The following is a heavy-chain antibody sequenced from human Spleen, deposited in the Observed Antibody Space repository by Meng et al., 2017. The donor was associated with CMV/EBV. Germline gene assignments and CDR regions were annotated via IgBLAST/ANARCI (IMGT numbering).Heavy chain of an antibody. Sequence: YGSTWVRQAPGQGLEFMGWISGYNSNTNYAQNLHGRVTMTADTSTNTAYMELRSLRSDDTAVYYCARVRLRSSEWLPQSGINWFDPWGQGTLVTVSS. CDR3: ARVRLRSSEWLPQSGINWFDP. CDR1: YG. D-gene: IGHD3-3*01. J-gene: IGHJ5*02. V-gene: IGHV1-18*01. CDR2: ISGYNSNT.